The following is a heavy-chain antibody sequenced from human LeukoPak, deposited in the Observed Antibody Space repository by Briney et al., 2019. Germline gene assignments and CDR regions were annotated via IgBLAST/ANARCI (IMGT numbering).Heavy chain of an antibody. J-gene: IGHJ4*02. CDR1: GYTFTSYY. CDR2: INPSGGST. V-gene: IGHV1-46*01. Sequence: VASVKVSCKASGYTFTSYYMHWVRQAPGQGLGWMGIINPSGGSTSYAQKFQGRVTMTRDMSTSTVYMELSSLRSEDTAVYYCARAHGYNYFDYWGQGTLVTVSS. D-gene: IGHD5-24*01. CDR3: ARAHGYNYFDY.